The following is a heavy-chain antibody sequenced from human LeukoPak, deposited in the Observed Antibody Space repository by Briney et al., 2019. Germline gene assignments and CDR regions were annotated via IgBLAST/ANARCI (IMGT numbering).Heavy chain of an antibody. CDR2: IRSEANSYAT. D-gene: IGHD2-2*01. J-gene: IGHJ5*02. V-gene: IGHV3-73*01. Sequence: GGSLRLSCAASGFTFSDSAMHWVRQASGKGREWVGRIRSEANSYATAYAASVKGRFTISRDDSKNTASLQMDSLKTEDTAVYYSTRHAASRHAYANLAWGQGTLVTVSS. CDR3: TRHAASRHAYANLA. CDR1: GFTFSDSA.